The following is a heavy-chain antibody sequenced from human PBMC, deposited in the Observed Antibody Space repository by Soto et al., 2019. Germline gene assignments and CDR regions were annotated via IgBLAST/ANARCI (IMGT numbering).Heavy chain of an antibody. CDR2: ISYDGSNK. Sequence: QVQLVESGEGVVQPGRSLRLSCAASGFTFSSYAMHWVRQAPGKGLEWVAVISYDGSNKYYADSVKGRFTISRDNSKNTLYLQMNSLRAEDTAVYYCAREGIAARSNWFDPWGQGTLVTVSS. CDR3: AREGIAARSNWFDP. CDR1: GFTFSSYA. J-gene: IGHJ5*02. V-gene: IGHV3-30-3*01. D-gene: IGHD6-6*01.